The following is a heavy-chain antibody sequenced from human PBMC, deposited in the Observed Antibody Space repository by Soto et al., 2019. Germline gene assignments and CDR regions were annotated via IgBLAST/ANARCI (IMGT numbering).Heavy chain of an antibody. V-gene: IGHV3-9*01. Sequence: EAQLVESGGGLAQPGRSLRLSCAGSGFRFDDDAMHWVRQAPGKGLEWVAGISWNGDSIGYADSVKGRFTISRDNAKNFLYLQMNSLRAEDTALYYCAKDMFGYDSIGWRAFDVWDQGTMVTVSS. D-gene: IGHD3-22*01. J-gene: IGHJ3*01. CDR3: AKDMFGYDSIGWRAFDV. CDR2: ISWNGDSI. CDR1: GFRFDDDA.